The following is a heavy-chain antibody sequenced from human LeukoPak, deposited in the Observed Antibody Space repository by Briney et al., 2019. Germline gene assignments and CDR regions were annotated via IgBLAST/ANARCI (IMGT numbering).Heavy chain of an antibody. D-gene: IGHD6-13*01. CDR2: ISTTSNTI. J-gene: IGHJ4*02. V-gene: IGHV3-48*02. Sequence: PGGSLRLSCAAPGFTFSSYSMHWVRQAPGKGLEWVSGISTTSNTIYYADSVKGRFTISRDNAKNSLYLQMSGLGDEDTAVYFCARARYSSSWYLDYWGQGTLVTVSS. CDR3: ARARYSSSWYLDY. CDR1: GFTFSSYS.